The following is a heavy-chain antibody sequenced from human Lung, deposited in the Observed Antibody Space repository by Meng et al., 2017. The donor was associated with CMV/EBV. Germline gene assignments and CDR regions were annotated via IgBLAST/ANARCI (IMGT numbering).Heavy chain of an antibody. CDR1: GFTFSSYS. Sequence: GXXLRLXCAASGFTFSSYSMNWVRQAPGKGLEWVSSISSSSSYIYYADSVKGRFTISRDNAKNSLYLQMNSLRAEDTAVYYCASPYYYDSRGAFDIWGQGTVVTVSS. CDR3: ASPYYYDSRGAFDI. CDR2: ISSSSSYI. D-gene: IGHD3-22*01. V-gene: IGHV3-21*01. J-gene: IGHJ3*02.